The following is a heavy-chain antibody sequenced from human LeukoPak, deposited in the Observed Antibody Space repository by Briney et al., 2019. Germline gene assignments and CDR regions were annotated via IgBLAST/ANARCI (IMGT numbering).Heavy chain of an antibody. J-gene: IGHJ6*02. V-gene: IGHV3-66*01. D-gene: IGHD2-2*01. CDR2: IYSGGST. CDR1: GFTVSSNY. CDR3: ARDLSVPAAISYSSSYYYYYYGMDV. Sequence: GGSLRLSCAASGFTVSSNYMSWVRQAPGKGPEWVSVIYSGGSTYYADSVKGRFTISRDNSKNTLYLQMNSLRAEDTAVYYCARDLSVPAAISYSSSYYYYYYGMDVWGQGTTVTVSS.